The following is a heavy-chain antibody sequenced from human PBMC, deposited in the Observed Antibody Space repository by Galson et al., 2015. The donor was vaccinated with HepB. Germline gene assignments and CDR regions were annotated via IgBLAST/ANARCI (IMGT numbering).Heavy chain of an antibody. D-gene: IGHD3-16*01. V-gene: IGHV1-69*13. Sequence: SVKVSCKASGNTFSRYTIHWVRQAPGQGLEWMGGIIPIFGTGNYAQKFLDRVTITADESTNTVYVEMSSLRFEDTAMYYCALIPPYNSPSGWFDPWGQGTLVIVSS. CDR1: GNTFSRYT. CDR2: IIPIFGTG. J-gene: IGHJ5*02. CDR3: ALIPPYNSPSGWFDP.